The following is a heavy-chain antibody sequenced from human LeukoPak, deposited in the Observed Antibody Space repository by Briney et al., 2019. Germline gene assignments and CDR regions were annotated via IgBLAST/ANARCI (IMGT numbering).Heavy chain of an antibody. CDR3: ARSKHPWSGLFPY. CDR1: GGTFSSYA. CDR2: IIPIFGTA. Sequence: GASVKVSCKASGGTFSSYAISWVRQAPGQGLEWMGGIIPIFGTANYAQKFQGRVTITTDESTSTAYMELSSLRSEDTAVYYCARSKHPWSGLFPYWGQGTMVTVCS. V-gene: IGHV1-69*05. J-gene: IGHJ3*01. D-gene: IGHD3-3*01.